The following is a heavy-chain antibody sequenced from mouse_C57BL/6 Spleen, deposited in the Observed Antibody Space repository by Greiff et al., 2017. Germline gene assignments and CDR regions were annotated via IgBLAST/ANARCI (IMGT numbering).Heavy chain of an antibody. CDR2: ISSGSSTI. D-gene: IGHD2-4*01. Sequence: EVQRVESGGGLVKPGGSLKLSCAASGFTFSDYGMHWVRQAPEKGLEWVAYISSGSSTIYYADTVKGRFTISRDNAKNTLFLQMTSLRSEDTAMYYCARPYYDAGGYYFDYWGQGTTLTVSS. CDR3: ARPYYDAGGYYFDY. J-gene: IGHJ2*01. V-gene: IGHV5-17*01. CDR1: GFTFSDYG.